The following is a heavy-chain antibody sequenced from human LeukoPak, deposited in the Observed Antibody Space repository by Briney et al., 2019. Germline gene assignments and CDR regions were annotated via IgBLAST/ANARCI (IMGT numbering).Heavy chain of an antibody. J-gene: IGHJ4*02. CDR3: ASHPRDGYSFDY. CDR2: IIPIFGTA. D-gene: IGHD5-24*01. V-gene: IGHV1-69*05. CDR1: GGTFRSYA. Sequence: SVKVSCKASGGTFRSYAISWVRQAPGQGLEWMGGIIPIFGTANYAQKFQGRVTIATDESTSTAYMELSSLRSEDTAVYYCASHPRDGYSFDYWGQGTLVTVSS.